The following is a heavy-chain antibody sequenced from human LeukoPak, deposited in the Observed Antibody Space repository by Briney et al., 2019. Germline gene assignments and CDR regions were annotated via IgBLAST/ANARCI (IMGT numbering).Heavy chain of an antibody. CDR3: ARERVYYDSSGPFGY. D-gene: IGHD3-22*01. CDR2: ISSSGSTI. CDR1: GFTFSSYE. V-gene: IGHV3-48*03. Sequence: GGSLRLSCAASGFTFSSYEMNWVRQAPGKGLEWVSYISSSGSTIYYADSVKGRFTISRDNAKNSLYLQMNSLRAEDTAVYYCARERVYYDSSGPFGYWGQGTLVTVSS. J-gene: IGHJ4*02.